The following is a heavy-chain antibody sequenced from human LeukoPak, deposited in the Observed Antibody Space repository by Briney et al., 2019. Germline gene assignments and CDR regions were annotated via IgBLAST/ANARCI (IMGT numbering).Heavy chain of an antibody. CDR3: ARAGLRRFDP. J-gene: IGHJ5*02. V-gene: IGHV4-34*01. CDR2: INHSGST. CDR1: GGSFSGYY. Sequence: SETLSLTCAVYGGSFSGYYWSWIRQPPGKGLEWIGEINHSGSTNYNPSLKSRVTISVDTSKNQFSLKLSSVTAADTAVYYCARAGLRRFDPWGQGTLVTVSS.